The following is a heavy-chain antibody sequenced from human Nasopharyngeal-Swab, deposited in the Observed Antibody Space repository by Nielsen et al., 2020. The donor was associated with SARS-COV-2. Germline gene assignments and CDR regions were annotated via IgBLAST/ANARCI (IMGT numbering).Heavy chain of an antibody. Sequence: GESLKISCVASGVTFSSYAMSWVRQAPGKGLEWVSGIGGSGGSTFYTDSVKGRFTISRHNSENTLYLQMNSLRPEDTAIYYCARGRGGSDWYLDLWGRGTLVTVSS. J-gene: IGHJ2*01. CDR3: ARGRGGSDWYLDL. D-gene: IGHD3-16*01. V-gene: IGHV3-23*01. CDR2: IGGSGGST. CDR1: GVTFSSYA.